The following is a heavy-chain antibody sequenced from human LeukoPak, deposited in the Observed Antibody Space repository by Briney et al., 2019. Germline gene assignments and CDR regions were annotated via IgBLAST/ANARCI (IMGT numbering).Heavy chain of an antibody. D-gene: IGHD1-26*01. CDR3: ASEASGSPDYFDS. CDR2: IDHSGST. V-gene: IGHV4-34*01. Sequence: SETLSLTCAVYGGSFGAHYWSWIRQPPGKGLEWIGEIDHSGSTNYAPSLKSRVTLSVDTSKNQFSLKLSSVTAADTALYYCASEASGSPDYFDSWGQGTLVTVSS. CDR1: GGSFGAHY. J-gene: IGHJ4*02.